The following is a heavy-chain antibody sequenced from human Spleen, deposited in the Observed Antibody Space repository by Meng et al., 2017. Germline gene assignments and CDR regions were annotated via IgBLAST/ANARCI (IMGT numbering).Heavy chain of an antibody. Sequence: QVQLQQWGAGLLKPSETLSLTCAVYGGSFSGYYWSWIRQPPGKGLEWIGEINHSGSTNYNPSLKSRVTISVDTSKNQFSLKLSSVTAADTAVYYCARHPLGDWFDPWGQGTLVTVSS. CDR1: GGSFSGYY. J-gene: IGHJ5*02. CDR2: INHSGST. D-gene: IGHD3-16*01. V-gene: IGHV4-34*01. CDR3: ARHPLGDWFDP.